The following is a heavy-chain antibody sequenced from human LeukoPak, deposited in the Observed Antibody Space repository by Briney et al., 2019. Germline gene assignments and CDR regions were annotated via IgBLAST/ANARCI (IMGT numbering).Heavy chain of an antibody. Sequence: AASVKVSCKASGYTFSDYHIHWVRLAPGQGLEWMGRIIPSGGGTTYAQKFQGRVTMTRDMSTNIVYMELSSLRSEDTALYYCARDSYGSDYWGQGTLVTVSS. D-gene: IGHD3-16*01. V-gene: IGHV1-46*01. CDR1: GYTFSDYH. CDR2: IIPSGGGT. CDR3: ARDSYGSDY. J-gene: IGHJ4*02.